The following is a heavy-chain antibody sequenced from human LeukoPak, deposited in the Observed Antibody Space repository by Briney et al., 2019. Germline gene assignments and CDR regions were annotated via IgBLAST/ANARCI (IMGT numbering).Heavy chain of an antibody. V-gene: IGHV1-2*02. Sequence: ASVKVSCKASGYTFTGYYMHWVRQAPGQGLEWMGWINPNSGGTNYAQKFQGRVTMTRDTSISTAYMELSRLRFDDTAVYYCARVYYYDSSGFDYWGQGTLVTVSS. J-gene: IGHJ4*02. D-gene: IGHD3-22*01. CDR2: INPNSGGT. CDR1: GYTFTGYY. CDR3: ARVYYYDSSGFDY.